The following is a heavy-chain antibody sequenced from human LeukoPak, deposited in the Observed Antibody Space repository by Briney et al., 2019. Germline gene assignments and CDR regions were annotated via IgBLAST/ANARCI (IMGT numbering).Heavy chain of an antibody. D-gene: IGHD2-2*01. J-gene: IGHJ3*01. CDR1: GVAIRNSW. Sequence: GGSLRLSCVASGVAIRNSWMSWVRQAPGKGLEWVSIIYSGGSTYYADSVKGRFTISRDNSKNTLYLQMNSLRAEDTALYYCARGVVVVPAALGAFDFWGQGTMVTVSS. CDR3: ARGVVVVPAALGAFDF. CDR2: IYSGGST. V-gene: IGHV3-53*01.